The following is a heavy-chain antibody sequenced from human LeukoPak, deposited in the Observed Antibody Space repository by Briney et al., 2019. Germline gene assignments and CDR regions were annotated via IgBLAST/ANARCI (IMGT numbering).Heavy chain of an antibody. CDR3: ARDYGDYVHLDY. CDR1: GFTFSSYS. D-gene: IGHD4-17*01. V-gene: IGHV3-21*01. CDR2: ISSSSSYI. J-gene: IGHJ4*02. Sequence: GGSLRLSCAASGFTFSSYSMNWVRQAPGKGLEWVSSISSSSSYIYYADSVKGRFTISRDNAKNSLYLQMNSLRAEDTAVYYCARDYGDYVHLDYWGQGTLVTVSS.